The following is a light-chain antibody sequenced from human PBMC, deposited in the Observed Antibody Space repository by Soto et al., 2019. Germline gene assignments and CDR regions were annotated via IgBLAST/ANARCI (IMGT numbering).Light chain of an antibody. CDR1: SSDVGNSNF. V-gene: IGLV2-14*01. CDR2: DVT. CDR3: NSYTSSSTWV. Sequence: QSALTQPASVSGSPGQSIPISCTGTSSDVGNSNFVSWFQQHPGKAPKLIIYDVTNRPSGVSDRFSGSKSGYTASLTISGLQAEDEADYYCNSYTSSSTWVFGGGTQLTVL. J-gene: IGLJ3*02.